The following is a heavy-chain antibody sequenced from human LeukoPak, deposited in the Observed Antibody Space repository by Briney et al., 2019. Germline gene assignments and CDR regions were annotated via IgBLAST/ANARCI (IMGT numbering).Heavy chain of an antibody. V-gene: IGHV1-69*01. CDR2: IIPIFGTA. CDR3: AASRGANNWFDP. CDR1: GGTFSSYA. J-gene: IGHJ5*02. D-gene: IGHD1-26*01. Sequence: GASVKVSCKASGGTFSSYAISWVRQAPGQGLEWMGGIIPIFGTANYAQKFQGRVTITAAESTSTAYMELSSLRSEDTAVYYCAASRGANNWFDPWGQGTLVTVSS.